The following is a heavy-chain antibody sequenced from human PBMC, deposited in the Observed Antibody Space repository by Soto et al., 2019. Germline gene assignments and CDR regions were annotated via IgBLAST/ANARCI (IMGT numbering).Heavy chain of an antibody. D-gene: IGHD6-13*01. CDR3: ASAIGGNSSSWGRDTNYGMDV. Sequence: QVQLVQSGAEVKKPGSSVKVSCKASGGTFSSYAISWVRQAPGQGLEWMGGIIPIFGTANYAQKFQGRVTITADESTSTAYMELSSLRSEDTAVYYCASAIGGNSSSWGRDTNYGMDVWGQGTTVTVSS. V-gene: IGHV1-69*01. CDR1: GGTFSSYA. CDR2: IIPIFGTA. J-gene: IGHJ6*02.